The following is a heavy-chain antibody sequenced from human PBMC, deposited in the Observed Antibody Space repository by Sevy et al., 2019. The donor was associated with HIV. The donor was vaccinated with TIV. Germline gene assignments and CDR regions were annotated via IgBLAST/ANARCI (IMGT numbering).Heavy chain of an antibody. CDR1: GFTFSSYS. Sequence: GGSPRLSCAASGFTFSSYSMNWVRQAPGKGLEWVSSISGSSNYIYYAESLKGRFIISRDNTKNTLYLQMNSLRADDTAVYYCATGPPDGSYDYFDYWGQGTLVTVSS. J-gene: IGHJ4*02. D-gene: IGHD1-26*01. CDR3: ATGPPDGSYDYFDY. V-gene: IGHV3-21*06. CDR2: ISGSSNYI.